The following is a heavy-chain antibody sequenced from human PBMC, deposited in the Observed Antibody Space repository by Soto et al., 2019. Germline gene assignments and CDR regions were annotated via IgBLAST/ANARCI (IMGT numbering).Heavy chain of an antibody. V-gene: IGHV3-66*01. CDR1: GFTASNTN. D-gene: IGHD1-1*01. Sequence: EVQLWESGGGLVRPGGSLKSPLPALGFTASNTNLRWVRQAPGKGLEWVSLIYSGGATYYADSVKGRFTISRDNSKNTLYLQMNSLRAEDTAVYYCARDGTYNWVGGQGILVTVSS. CDR2: IYSGGAT. CDR3: ARDGTYNWV. J-gene: IGHJ4*02.